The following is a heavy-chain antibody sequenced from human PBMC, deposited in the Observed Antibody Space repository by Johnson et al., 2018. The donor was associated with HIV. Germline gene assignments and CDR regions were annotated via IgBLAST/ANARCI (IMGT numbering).Heavy chain of an antibody. CDR2: IYTGGST. CDR1: GFTVSSNY. Sequence: VQLVESGGGLIQPGGSLRLSCAASGFTVSSNYMSWVRQAPGKGLEWVSVIYTGGSTYYADSVKGRFTISRDNSKNTLFLQMNSLRAEDTAVYYCARGHSPDAFDIWGQGTIVTVSS. D-gene: IGHD6-13*01. V-gene: IGHV3-53*01. CDR3: ARGHSPDAFDI. J-gene: IGHJ3*02.